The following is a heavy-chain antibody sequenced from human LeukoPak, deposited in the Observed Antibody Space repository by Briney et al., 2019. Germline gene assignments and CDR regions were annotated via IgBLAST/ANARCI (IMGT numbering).Heavy chain of an antibody. D-gene: IGHD6-13*01. V-gene: IGHV3-64*01. CDR3: ARGGLWSSLDYYYYYYMDV. CDR1: GFTFSSYA. CDR2: ISSNGGST. J-gene: IGHJ6*03. Sequence: PGGSLRLSCAASGFTFSSYAMHWVRQAPGKGLEYVSAISSNGGSTYYANSVKGRFTISRDNSKNTLYLQMGSLRAEDMAVYYCARGGLWSSLDYYYYYYMDVWGKGTTVTVSS.